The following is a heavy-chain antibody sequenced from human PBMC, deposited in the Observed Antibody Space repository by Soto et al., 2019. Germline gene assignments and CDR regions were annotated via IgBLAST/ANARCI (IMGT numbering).Heavy chain of an antibody. D-gene: IGHD3-10*01. Sequence: QVQLQESGPGLVKPSQTLSLTCTVSGGSISSVGYYWSWIRQHPGKGLWWIGYIYYSGSTYYNPSLKCRVTISVDTSTNQFSLKLSSVPAADTSVYYCARDRYGSGSPPFDYWGQGTLVTVSS. CDR1: GGSISSVGYY. J-gene: IGHJ4*02. V-gene: IGHV4-31*03. CDR3: ARDRYGSGSPPFDY. CDR2: IYYSGST.